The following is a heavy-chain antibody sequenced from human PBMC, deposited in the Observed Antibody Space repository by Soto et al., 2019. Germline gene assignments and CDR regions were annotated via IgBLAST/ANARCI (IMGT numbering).Heavy chain of an antibody. J-gene: IGHJ4*02. V-gene: IGHV3-30-3*01. CDR3: ARSRGGDGYNPLDY. Sequence: QVQLVDSGGGVVQPGRSLRLSCAASGFPSSSYAIHWVRQAPGKGLEWVAFISYDGSNTYYADSVRGRFSVSRDNSNNTLDLQMNSLRAEDTAVYYCARSRGGDGYNPLDYWGQGTLVTVSS. D-gene: IGHD2-21*01. CDR2: ISYDGSNT. CDR1: GFPSSSYA.